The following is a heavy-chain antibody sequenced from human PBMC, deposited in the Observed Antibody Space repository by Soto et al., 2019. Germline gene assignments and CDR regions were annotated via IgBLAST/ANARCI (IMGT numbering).Heavy chain of an antibody. J-gene: IGHJ4*02. Sequence: EVQLLESGGGLVQPEGSLTLSCAASGFTLNNFGMSWGRQGPGKGLEWVSSLSDTGGRPFYAASVKARFAISRDNSPTTLNQERDRVRGEDTTIYSCVKARARHYYGPEHWGQGALVTVSS. CDR2: LSDTGGRP. CDR1: GFTLNNFG. CDR3: VKARARHYYGPEH. V-gene: IGHV3-23*01. D-gene: IGHD3-16*01.